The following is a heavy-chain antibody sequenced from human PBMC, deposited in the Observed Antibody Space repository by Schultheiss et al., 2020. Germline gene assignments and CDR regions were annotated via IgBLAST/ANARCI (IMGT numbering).Heavy chain of an antibody. CDR2: INPNSGGT. CDR1: GYTSNGYT. CDR3: ASDKWAARGDYYNYGWDV. J-gene: IGHJ6*04. D-gene: IGHD6-6*01. V-gene: IGHV1-2*02. Sequence: VAVNVSCKASGYTSNGYTMHLLRQAPGQVLEWMGWINPNSGGTDYAQKFQGRVTMTRDTSTSTAYMELSSLRCEDTAVYYCASDKWAARGDYYNYGWDVWGKGTKVTVSS.